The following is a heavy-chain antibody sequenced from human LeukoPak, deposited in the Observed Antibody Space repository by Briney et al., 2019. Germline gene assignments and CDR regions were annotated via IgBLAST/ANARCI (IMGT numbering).Heavy chain of an antibody. J-gene: IGHJ4*02. CDR3: ARDNPGYYDSSGFDY. Sequence: PSETLSLTCTVSGGSISSYYWCWIRQPPGKGLEWIGYIYYSGSTNYNPSLKSRVTISVDTSKNQFSLKLSSVTAADTAVYYCARDNPGYYDSSGFDYWGQGTLVTVSS. D-gene: IGHD3-22*01. V-gene: IGHV4-59*01. CDR2: IYYSGST. CDR1: GGSISSYY.